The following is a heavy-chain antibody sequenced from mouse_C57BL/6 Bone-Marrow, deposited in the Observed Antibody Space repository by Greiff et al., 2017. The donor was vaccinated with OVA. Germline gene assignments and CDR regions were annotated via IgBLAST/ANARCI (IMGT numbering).Heavy chain of an antibody. CDR3: ARRRGESRVYYFDY. CDR2: IDPSDSYT. Sequence: VQLQQPGAELVRPGTSVKLSCKASGYTFTSYWMHWVKQRPGQGLEWIGVIDPSDSYTNYNQKFKGKATLTVDTSSSTAYMQLSSLTSEDSAVYYCARRRGESRVYYFDYWGKGTTLTVSS. V-gene: IGHV1-59*01. CDR1: GYTFTSYW. J-gene: IGHJ2*01.